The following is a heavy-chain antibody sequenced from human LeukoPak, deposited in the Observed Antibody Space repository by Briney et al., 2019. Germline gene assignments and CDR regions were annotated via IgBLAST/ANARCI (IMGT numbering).Heavy chain of an antibody. CDR3: ARDGGFCSGGFCYRLFDP. D-gene: IGHD2-15*01. CDR2: ISDSSITM. V-gene: IGHV3-48*04. J-gene: IGHJ5*02. CDR1: GFTSSSHN. Sequence: PGGSLRLSCAASGFTSSSHNMVWVRQPPGKGLEWISYISDSSITMYYADSVKGRFTISRDNAKNSLYLQMNSLRAEDTAVYYCARDGGFCSGGFCYRLFDPWGQGTLVTVSS.